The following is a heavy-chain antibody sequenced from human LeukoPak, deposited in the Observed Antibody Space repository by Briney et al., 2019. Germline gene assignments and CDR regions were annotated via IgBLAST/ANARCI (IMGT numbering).Heavy chain of an antibody. CDR1: GGSISSGGYS. CDR2: IYHSGIT. D-gene: IGHD4-17*01. J-gene: IGHJ4*02. V-gene: IGHV4-30-2*01. Sequence: SETLSLTCAVSGGSISSGGYSWSWIRQPPGKGLEWIGYIYHSGITYYNPSLKSRVTISLGKSKNQFSLKLSSVTAADTAVYYCARGSDLRSPHFSDFWGQGTLVTVSS. CDR3: ARGSDLRSPHFSDF.